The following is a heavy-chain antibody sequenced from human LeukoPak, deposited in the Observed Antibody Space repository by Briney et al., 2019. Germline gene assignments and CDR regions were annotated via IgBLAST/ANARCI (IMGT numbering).Heavy chain of an antibody. CDR3: ASLKTRSYYYGSGSPSLDY. J-gene: IGHJ4*02. CDR2: INHSGST. CDR1: GGSFSGYY. Sequence: PSETLSLTCAVYGGSFSGYYWSWIRQPPGKGLEWIGEINHSGSTNYNPSLKSRVTISVDTSKNQFSLKLSSVTAADTAVYYCASLKTRSYYYGSGSPSLDYWGQGTLVTVSS. V-gene: IGHV4-34*01. D-gene: IGHD3-10*01.